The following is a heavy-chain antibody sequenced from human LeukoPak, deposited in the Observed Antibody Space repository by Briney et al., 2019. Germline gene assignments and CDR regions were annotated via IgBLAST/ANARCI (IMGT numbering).Heavy chain of an antibody. J-gene: IGHJ5*02. D-gene: IGHD3-22*01. V-gene: IGHV4-4*07. CDR3: ARPYYYDSRIDP. CDR1: GGSISSYY. Sequence: SETLSLTCTVSGGSISSYYWSWIRQPAGKGLEWIGRIYTSGSTNYNPSLKSRVTMSADTSKNQLSLKPSSVTAADTAVYYCARPYYYDSRIDPWGQGILVTVSS. CDR2: IYTSGST.